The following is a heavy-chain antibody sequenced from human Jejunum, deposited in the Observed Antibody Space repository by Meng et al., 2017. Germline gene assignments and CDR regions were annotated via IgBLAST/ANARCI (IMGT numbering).Heavy chain of an antibody. CDR3: ARRAESGGYFDS. J-gene: IGHJ4*02. CDR1: GFIFRNFW. CDR2: INSDETST. V-gene: IGHV3-74*01. Sequence: GGSLRLSCAASGFIFRNFWMHWVRQVPGKGPVWVSRINSDETSTNYADSVGGRFTISRDNAKNTLYLQMTSLRADDSAIYYCARRAESGGYFDSWGQGTRVTVSS. D-gene: IGHD2-8*02.